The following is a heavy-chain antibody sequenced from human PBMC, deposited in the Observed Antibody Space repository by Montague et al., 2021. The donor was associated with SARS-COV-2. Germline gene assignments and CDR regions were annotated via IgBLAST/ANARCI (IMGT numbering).Heavy chain of an antibody. CDR3: ARESANFHDGGYFDY. V-gene: IGHV3-30*04. J-gene: IGHJ4*02. CDR1: GFYFSYA. Sequence: SLRLSCAASGFYFSYAMHWVRQAPGKGLEWVALISNDGSNKHYADSVKGRFTVSRDNSKNTLYLQMNSLRAEDTAVYYCARESANFHDGGYFDYWGPGTLVTVSS. CDR2: ISNDGSNK. D-gene: IGHD1-7*01.